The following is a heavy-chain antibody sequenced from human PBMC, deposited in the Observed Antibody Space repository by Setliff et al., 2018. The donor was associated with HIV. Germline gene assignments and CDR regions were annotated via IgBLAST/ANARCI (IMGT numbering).Heavy chain of an antibody. CDR2: AYHSGRT. J-gene: IGHJ4*02. Sequence: SETLSLTCAVSGGSISSGGYSWGWIRQSPGKGLEWIGNAYHSGRTYYNPSLKSRVAMSIDTSKNQFSLRLNSVTAADTAMYYCVHSLLGAPMVDYWGQGTLVTVS. V-gene: IGHV4-30-2*06. CDR1: GGSISSGGYS. CDR3: VHSLLGAPMVDY. D-gene: IGHD3-16*01.